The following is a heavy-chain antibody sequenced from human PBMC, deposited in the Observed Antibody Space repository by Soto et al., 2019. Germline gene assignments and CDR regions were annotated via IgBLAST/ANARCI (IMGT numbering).Heavy chain of an antibody. D-gene: IGHD5-12*01. CDR3: ARDGATMGSYYLDY. CDR1: GYSFTNYY. V-gene: IGHV1-46*01. CDR2: INPSGGTT. J-gene: IGHJ4*02. Sequence: QMQLVQSGAEVKKPGASVKVSCKASGYSFTNYYMHWVRQAHGQGLEWMGIINPSGGTTRYARKFQGRITMTCDTSTSTVYMEVSSLSSEDPAVYYCARDGATMGSYYLDYWGQGTLVTVSS.